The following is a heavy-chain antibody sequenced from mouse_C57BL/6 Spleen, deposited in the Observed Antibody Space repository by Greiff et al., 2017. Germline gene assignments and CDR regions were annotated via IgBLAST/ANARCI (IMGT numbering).Heavy chain of an antibody. D-gene: IGHD4-1*01. Sequence: EVNVVESGGGLVKPGGSLKLSCAASGFTFSDYGMHWVRQAPEKGLEWVAYISSGSSTIYYADTVKGRFTISRDNAKNTLFLQMTSLRSEDTAMYYCARMGRGEYYAMDYWGQGTSVTVSS. CDR2: ISSGSSTI. J-gene: IGHJ4*01. CDR1: GFTFSDYG. V-gene: IGHV5-17*01. CDR3: ARMGRGEYYAMDY.